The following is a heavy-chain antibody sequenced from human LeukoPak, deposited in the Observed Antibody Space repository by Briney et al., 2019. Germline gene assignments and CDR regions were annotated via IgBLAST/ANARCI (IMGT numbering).Heavy chain of an antibody. J-gene: IGHJ1*01. CDR3: ARGRAHYYDSSGYERAVQH. CDR1: GYTFTSYG. D-gene: IGHD3-22*01. CDR2: MNPNSGNT. V-gene: IGHV1-8*02. Sequence: ASVKVSCKASGYTFTSYGISWVRQAPGQGLEWMGWMNPNSGNTGYAQKFQGRVTMTRNTSISTAYMELSSLRSEDTAVYYCARGRAHYYDSSGYERAVQHWGQGTLVTVSS.